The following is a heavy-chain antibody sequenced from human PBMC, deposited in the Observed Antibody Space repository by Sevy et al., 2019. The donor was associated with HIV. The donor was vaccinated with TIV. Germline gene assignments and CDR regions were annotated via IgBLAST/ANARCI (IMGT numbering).Heavy chain of an antibody. J-gene: IGHJ6*02. Sequence: SETLSLTCTVSGGSISSYSWSWIRQPPGKGLEWIGSVYYGGSSNYNPSLKSRVTILADTSNNQFSLKLNSVTAADTAAYYCARHGTGFSYCHYYDMDVWGQGTTVTVSS. CDR1: GGSISSYS. CDR3: ARHGTGFSYCHYYDMDV. D-gene: IGHD5-18*01. CDR2: VYYGGSS. V-gene: IGHV4-59*08.